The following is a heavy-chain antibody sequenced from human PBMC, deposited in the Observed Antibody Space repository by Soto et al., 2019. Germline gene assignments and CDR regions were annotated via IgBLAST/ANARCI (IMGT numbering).Heavy chain of an antibody. CDR1: GFTFSHYS. J-gene: IGHJ6*02. CDR3: ARRGPKSESPGDYYYTMDV. D-gene: IGHD3-10*01. Sequence: EEQLVESGGGLVQPGGSLRLSCAASGFTFSHYSMNWVRQAQGKGLEWVSYISSSGNTIYYSDSVRGRFTISRDSAKDSLYLQMTSLRDEDTAVYYCARRGPKSESPGDYYYTMDVWGPGTTVTVSS. V-gene: IGHV3-48*02. CDR2: ISSSGNTI.